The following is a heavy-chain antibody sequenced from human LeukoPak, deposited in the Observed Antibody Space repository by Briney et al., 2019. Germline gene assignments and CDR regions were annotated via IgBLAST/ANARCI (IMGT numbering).Heavy chain of an antibody. CDR3: ARHSGRQHLVGAPRTDAFDI. CDR2: IYTSGST. V-gene: IGHV4-4*07. Sequence: SETLSLTCTVSGGSISSYYWSWIRQPAGKGLEWIGRIYTSGSTNYNPSLKSRVTMSVDTSKNQVSLKLSSVTAADTAVYYCARHSGRQHLVGAPRTDAFDIWGQGTMVTVSS. D-gene: IGHD1-26*01. J-gene: IGHJ3*02. CDR1: GGSISSYY.